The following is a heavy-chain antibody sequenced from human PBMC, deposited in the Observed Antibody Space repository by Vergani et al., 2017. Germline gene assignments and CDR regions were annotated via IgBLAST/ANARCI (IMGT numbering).Heavy chain of an antibody. CDR1: GYSFTTYS. J-gene: IGHJ4*02. D-gene: IGHD3-3*01. CDR3: ATNRGPPYDFWSGPFDY. CDR2: ITDGNGNR. V-gene: IGHV1-3*01. Sequence: QVQHVQSGAEVKKHGASVKVSCKASGYSFTTYSMPLVPHAPRQRLLWIGRITDGNGNRTYSQKFQGRVTITRDTSARPAYMELSSLRSEDTAVYYCATNRGPPYDFWSGPFDYWGQGTLVTVSS.